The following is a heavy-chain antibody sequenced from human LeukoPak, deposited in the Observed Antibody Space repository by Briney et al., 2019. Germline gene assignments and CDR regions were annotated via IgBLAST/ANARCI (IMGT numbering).Heavy chain of an antibody. CDR1: GFAFNSYD. CDR2: ITTDT. D-gene: IGHD3-22*01. V-gene: IGHV3-23*01. CDR3: AKAGSGHYYDY. Sequence: GGSLGLSCAASGFAFNSYDMTWVRRAPGKGLEWVSLITTDTYYADSVRGRFTISRDNSKNTLYLQMNSLRADDTAVYYCAKAGSGHYYDYWGQGTLVTVSS. J-gene: IGHJ4*02.